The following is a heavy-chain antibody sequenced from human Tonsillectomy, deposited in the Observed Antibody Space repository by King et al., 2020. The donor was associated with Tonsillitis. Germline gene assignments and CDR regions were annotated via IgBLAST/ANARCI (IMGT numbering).Heavy chain of an antibody. CDR1: GFTFSNYG. V-gene: IGHV3-30*02. Sequence: QLVQSGGGVVQPGGSLRLSCAASGFTFSNYGMHWVRQAPGKGLEWVAFIRYDGSNKYYADSVKGRFTISRDNSKSTLYMQMNSLRAEDTAVYYCAKDFSSVRSGHYYLYVEYFDCWGQGTLVTVSS. CDR3: AKDFSSVRSGHYYLYVEYFDC. J-gene: IGHJ4*02. CDR2: IRYDGSNK. D-gene: IGHD3-22*01.